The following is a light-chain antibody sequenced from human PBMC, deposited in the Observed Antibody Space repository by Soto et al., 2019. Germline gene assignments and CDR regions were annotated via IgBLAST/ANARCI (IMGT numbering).Light chain of an antibody. J-gene: IGKJ4*01. Sequence: DIQMTHSPSSLSASVGDRVTITCRASLPISNYLAWYQQKPGKMPNLLIYGASTLQAGVPSRFSGSGSWTAFTLTISSLQPEDAPAYYCQKYNSDPLTFGGGTKVEIK. CDR1: LPISNY. V-gene: IGKV1-27*01. CDR2: GAS. CDR3: QKYNSDPLT.